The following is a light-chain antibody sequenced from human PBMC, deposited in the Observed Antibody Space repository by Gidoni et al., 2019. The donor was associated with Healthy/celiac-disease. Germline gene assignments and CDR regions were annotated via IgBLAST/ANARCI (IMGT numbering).Light chain of an antibody. CDR2: DAS. J-gene: IGKJ1*01. Sequence: EIVLTQSPATLSLAPGERATLSCRASQSVSRYLAWYQQKPGQAPRLLIYDASNRATGIPARFSGSGSGTDFTLTISSLEPEDFAVYYCQQRSNWPPTWTFXPXTKVXIK. V-gene: IGKV3-11*01. CDR3: QQRSNWPPTWT. CDR1: QSVSRY.